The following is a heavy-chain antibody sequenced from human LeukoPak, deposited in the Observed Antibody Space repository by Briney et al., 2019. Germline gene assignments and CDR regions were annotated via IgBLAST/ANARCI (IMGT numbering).Heavy chain of an antibody. CDR2: IYYSGST. CDR1: GGSIRSYY. Sequence: PSETLSLTCTVSGGSIRSYYWSWIRQPPGKGLEWIGYIYYSGSTNYNPSLKSRVTISVDTSKNQFSLKLSSVTAADTAVYYCARVGAAAGLYYFDYWGQGTLVTVSS. J-gene: IGHJ4*02. V-gene: IGHV4-59*01. CDR3: ARVGAAAGLYYFDY. D-gene: IGHD6-13*01.